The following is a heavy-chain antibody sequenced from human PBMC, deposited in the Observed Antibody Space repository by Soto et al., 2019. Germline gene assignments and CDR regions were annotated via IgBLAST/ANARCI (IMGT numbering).Heavy chain of an antibody. J-gene: IGHJ4*02. CDR3: ARRPDGPDGPGDY. CDR2: INAGNGNT. Sequence: QVQLVQSGAEVKKPGASVKVSCKASGYTFFTYAMHWVRQAPGQRLEWMGWINAGNGNTKYSQKSQGRVTITRDTSASTAYMQLSSLRSEETAVYYCARRPDGPDGPGDYWGQGTLVTVSS. V-gene: IGHV1-3*01. CDR1: GYTFFTYA.